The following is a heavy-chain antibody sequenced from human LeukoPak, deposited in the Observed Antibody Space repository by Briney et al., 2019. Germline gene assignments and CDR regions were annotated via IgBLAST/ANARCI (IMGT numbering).Heavy chain of an antibody. CDR1: GYTFTSYG. V-gene: IGHV1-18*01. CDR2: ISAYNGNT. D-gene: IGHD2-15*01. J-gene: IGHJ3*02. CDR3: ARDRTDIVVVVAAIPGAFDI. Sequence: ASVKVSFKASGYTFTSYGISWVRQAPGQGLEWMGWISAYNGNTNYAQKLQGRVTMTTDTSTSTAYMELRSLRSDDTAVYYCARDRTDIVVVVAAIPGAFDIWGQGTMVTVSS.